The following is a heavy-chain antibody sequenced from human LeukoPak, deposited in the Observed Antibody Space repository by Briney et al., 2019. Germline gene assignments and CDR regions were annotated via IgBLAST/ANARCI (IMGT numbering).Heavy chain of an antibody. CDR2: IGSSGSTV. CDR1: GFTFSSYS. Sequence: GGSLRLSCAASGFTFSSYSMNWVRQAPGKGLEWVSYIGSSGSTVYYADSVKGRFTISRDNAKNSLYMQVESLRDEDTAIYYCARDTLEYSNSPDALDIWGQGTMVTVSS. V-gene: IGHV3-48*02. CDR3: ARDTLEYSNSPDALDI. J-gene: IGHJ3*02. D-gene: IGHD4-23*01.